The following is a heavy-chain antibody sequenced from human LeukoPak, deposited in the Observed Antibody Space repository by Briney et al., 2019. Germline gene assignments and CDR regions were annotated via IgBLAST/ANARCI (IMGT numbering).Heavy chain of an antibody. J-gene: IGHJ3*02. V-gene: IGHV4-34*01. Sequence: SETLSLTCAVYGGSFSGHYCIWIRQPPGKGLEWIGEIHHTGSTNYNPSLKSRVTISVDTSKNQFSLKLTSVTAADTAVYYCARKIGSSGAFDIWGQGTMVTVSS. D-gene: IGHD1-26*01. CDR1: GGSFSGHY. CDR2: IHHTGST. CDR3: ARKIGSSGAFDI.